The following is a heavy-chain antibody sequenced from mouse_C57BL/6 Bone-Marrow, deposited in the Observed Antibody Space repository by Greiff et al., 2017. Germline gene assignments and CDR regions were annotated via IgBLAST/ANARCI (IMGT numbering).Heavy chain of an antibody. J-gene: IGHJ4*01. CDR2: ISSGSSTI. CDR1: GFTFSDYG. Sequence: EVQLMESGGDLVKPGGSLKLSCEASGFTFSDYGMHWVRQAPEKGLEWVAYISSGSSTIYYADTVKGRFTISRDNAKNTLFLQMTSLRAEDTAMYYCARRKDYYAMDYWGQGTSVTVSS. CDR3: ARRKDYYAMDY. V-gene: IGHV5-17*01.